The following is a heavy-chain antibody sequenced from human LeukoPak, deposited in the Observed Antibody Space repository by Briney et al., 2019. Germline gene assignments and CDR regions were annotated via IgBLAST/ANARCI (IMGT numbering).Heavy chain of an antibody. Sequence: SVKLSCKASGYTFTSYYMHWVRQAPGQGLEWMGIINPSGGSTSYAQKFQGRVTMTRDTSTSTVYMELSSLRSEDTAVYYCARAGSDYCGGDCPKFDYWGQGTLVTVSS. V-gene: IGHV1-46*01. CDR2: INPSGGST. CDR1: GYTFTSYY. D-gene: IGHD2-21*02. CDR3: ARAGSDYCGGDCPKFDY. J-gene: IGHJ4*02.